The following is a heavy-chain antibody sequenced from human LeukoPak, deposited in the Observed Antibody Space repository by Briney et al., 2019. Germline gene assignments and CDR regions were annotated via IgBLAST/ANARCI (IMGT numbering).Heavy chain of an antibody. CDR1: GYTFTSYD. Sequence: ASVKVSCKASGYTFTSYDINWVRQATGQGLEWMGWMNPNSGNTGYAQKFQGRVTMTRNTSISTAYMELSSLRSEDTAVYYCARTNYDSSGYLMTIFDYWGQGTLVTVSS. V-gene: IGHV1-8*01. J-gene: IGHJ4*02. CDR3: ARTNYDSSGYLMTIFDY. D-gene: IGHD3-22*01. CDR2: MNPNSGNT.